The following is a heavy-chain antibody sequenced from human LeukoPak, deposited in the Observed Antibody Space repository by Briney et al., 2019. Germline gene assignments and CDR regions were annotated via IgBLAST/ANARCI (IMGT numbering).Heavy chain of an antibody. CDR2: IKSRIDGGLK. V-gene: IGHV3-15*01. Sequence: PGGSLRLSCAASGLTLSDAWLTWVRQAPGKGLEWVARIKSRIDGGLKDYAAPAKGTFTISRDDSENTVYLQINSLKIEDTAMYYCATGRSGYFDSWGQGTLVTVSS. J-gene: IGHJ4*02. CDR1: GLTLSDAW. CDR3: ATGRSGYFDS.